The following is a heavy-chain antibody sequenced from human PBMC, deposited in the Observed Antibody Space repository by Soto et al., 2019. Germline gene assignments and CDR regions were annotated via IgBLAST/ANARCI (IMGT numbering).Heavy chain of an antibody. D-gene: IGHD6-19*01. CDR2: ISYDGSKK. V-gene: IGHV3-30*18. J-gene: IGHJ6*02. CDR1: GFSFSNYG. Sequence: GGSLRLSCAASGFSFSNYGMQWVRQAPGKGLKWVAVISYDGSKKYYADSVKGRFTISRDNSKITLYLQMNSLSAEDTAVYYCVKVTDSSGWYPYYYGMDVWGQGTTVTVSS. CDR3: VKVTDSSGWYPYYYGMDV.